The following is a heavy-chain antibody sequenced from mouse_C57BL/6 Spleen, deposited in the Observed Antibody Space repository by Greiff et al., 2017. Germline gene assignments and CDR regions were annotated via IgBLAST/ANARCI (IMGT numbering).Heavy chain of an antibody. Sequence: EVKVVESGGGLVQPKGSLKLSCAASGFSFNTYAMNWVRQAPGTGLEWVARIRSKSNNYATYYADSVKDRFTISRDDSESMLYLQMNNLKTEDTAMYYCVTYYDYDGGYAMDDWGQGTSVTVSS. CDR2: IRSKSNNYAT. D-gene: IGHD2-4*01. CDR3: VTYYDYDGGYAMDD. V-gene: IGHV10-1*01. J-gene: IGHJ4*01. CDR1: GFSFNTYA.